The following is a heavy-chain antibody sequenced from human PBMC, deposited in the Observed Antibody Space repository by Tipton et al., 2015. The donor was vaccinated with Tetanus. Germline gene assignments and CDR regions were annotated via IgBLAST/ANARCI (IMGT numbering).Heavy chain of an antibody. CDR2: ISGTGGTT. CDR1: GFTLSTYA. Sequence: SLRLSCAASGFTLSTYAMSWVRQAPGKGLEWVSGISGTGGTTWYADSVKGRFTISRDKSKNTLYLQKNSLRADDTAVYYCANCGYRSSWFHYWGQGTLVTVSS. D-gene: IGHD6-13*01. J-gene: IGHJ4*02. V-gene: IGHV3-23*01. CDR3: ANCGYRSSWFHY.